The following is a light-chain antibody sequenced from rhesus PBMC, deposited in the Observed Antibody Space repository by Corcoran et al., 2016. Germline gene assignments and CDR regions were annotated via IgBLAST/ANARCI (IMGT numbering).Light chain of an antibody. Sequence: DIVMTQTPLSLPVTPGEPASISCRSSQSLLDSEDGSTYLDWYLPKPGQSPQLLIYEASKRAFGVPDRFSGSGSDTGFTLKISRVEAEDIGVYYCMQALEFPYSFGQGTKVEIK. J-gene: IGKJ2*01. CDR2: EAS. V-gene: IGKV2-104*02. CDR1: QSLLDSEDGSTY. CDR3: MQALEFPYS.